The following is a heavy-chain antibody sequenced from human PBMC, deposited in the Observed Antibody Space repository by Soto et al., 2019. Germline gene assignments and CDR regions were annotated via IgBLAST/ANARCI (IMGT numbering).Heavy chain of an antibody. J-gene: IGHJ5*02. V-gene: IGHV1-3*01. D-gene: IGHD4-17*01. Sequence: ASVKVSCKASGYTFTSYAMHWVRQPPAQRLEWMGWINAGNGNTKYSQKFQGRVTITRDTSASTAYMELSSLRSEDTAVYYCARDQGHDYGENWFDPWGQGTLVTVSS. CDR3: ARDQGHDYGENWFDP. CDR1: GYTFTSYA. CDR2: INAGNGNT.